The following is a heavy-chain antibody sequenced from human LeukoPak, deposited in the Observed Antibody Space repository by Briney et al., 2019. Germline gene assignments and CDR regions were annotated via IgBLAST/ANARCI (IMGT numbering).Heavy chain of an antibody. CDR1: GFNFGIYG. V-gene: IGHV3-33*01. CDR3: AREDRSDVGITLAFDI. Sequence: GGSLRLSCTASGFNFGIYGMHWVRQAPGKGLEWVAVMWDDGTNEYYVESVKGRFTISRDNGKRTLYLQMNSLRVEDTAVYYCAREDRSDVGITLAFDIWGQGTMVTVSS. CDR2: MWDDGTNE. D-gene: IGHD3-22*01. J-gene: IGHJ3*02.